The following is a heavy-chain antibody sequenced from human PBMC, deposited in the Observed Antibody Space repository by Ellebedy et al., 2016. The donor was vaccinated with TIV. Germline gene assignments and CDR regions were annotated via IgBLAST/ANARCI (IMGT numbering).Heavy chain of an antibody. J-gene: IGHJ6*02. Sequence: SETLSLTXTVSGGSISSYYWSWIRQPPGKGLEWIGYIYYSGSTNYNPSLKSRVTISVDTSKNQFSLKLSSVTAADTAVYYCARRNYGGPSLYYYYYGMDVWGQGTTVTVSS. CDR2: IYYSGST. CDR1: GGSISSYY. D-gene: IGHD4-23*01. CDR3: ARRNYGGPSLYYYYYGMDV. V-gene: IGHV4-59*01.